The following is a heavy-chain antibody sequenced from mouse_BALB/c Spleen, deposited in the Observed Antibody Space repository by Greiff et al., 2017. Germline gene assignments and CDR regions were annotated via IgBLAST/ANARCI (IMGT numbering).Heavy chain of an antibody. CDR1: GYSITSDYA. Sequence: DVKLQESGPGLVKPSQSLSLTCTVTGYSITSDYAWNWIRQFPGNKLEWMGYISYSGSTSYNPSLKSRISITRDTSKNQFFLQLNSVTTEDTATYYCARRPLLRNWYFDVWGAGTTVTVSS. CDR2: ISYSGST. J-gene: IGHJ1*01. V-gene: IGHV3-2*02. CDR3: ARRPLLRNWYFDV. D-gene: IGHD1-1*01.